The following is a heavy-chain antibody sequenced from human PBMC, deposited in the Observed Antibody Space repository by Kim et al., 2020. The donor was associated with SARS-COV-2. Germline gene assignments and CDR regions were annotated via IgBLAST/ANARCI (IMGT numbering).Heavy chain of an antibody. J-gene: IGHJ6*02. D-gene: IGHD6-13*01. Sequence: GSLRLSCAASGFTFSSYEMNWVRQAPGKGLEWVSYISSSGSTIYYADSVKGRFTISRDNAKNSLYLQMNSLRAEDTAVYYCARVEGIAAAYGGMDVWGQGTTVTVSS. CDR2: ISSSGSTI. V-gene: IGHV3-48*03. CDR3: ARVEGIAAAYGGMDV. CDR1: GFTFSSYE.